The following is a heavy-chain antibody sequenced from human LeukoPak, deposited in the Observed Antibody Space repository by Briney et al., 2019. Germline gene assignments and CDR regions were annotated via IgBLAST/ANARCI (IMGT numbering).Heavy chain of an antibody. CDR2: IYTSGST. V-gene: IGHV4-4*07. CDR1: GGSISSYY. D-gene: IGHD3-3*01. J-gene: IGHJ6*03. CDR3: ARRVVNYDFWSGYYTVAYYMDV. Sequence: SETLSLTCTVSGGSISSYYWSWIRQPAGKGLEWIGRIYTSGSTNYNPSLKSRVTMSVDTSKNQFSLKLSSVTAADTAVYYCARRVVNYDFWSGYYTVAYYMDVWGKGTTVTVSS.